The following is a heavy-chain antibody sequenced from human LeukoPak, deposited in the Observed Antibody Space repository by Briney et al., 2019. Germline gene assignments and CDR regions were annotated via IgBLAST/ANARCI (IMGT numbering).Heavy chain of an antibody. D-gene: IGHD2-15*01. J-gene: IGHJ4*02. CDR3: AKDGKYCSGGSCYPQGLDY. V-gene: IGHV3-30*18. Sequence: GRSLRLSCAASGFTFSSYGMHWVRQAPDKGLEWVAVISFDGSNKYYADSVKGRFTISRDNSKNTLYLQMNSLRAEDTAVYYCAKDGKYCSGGSCYPQGLDYWGQGTLVTVSS. CDR2: ISFDGSNK. CDR1: GFTFSSYG.